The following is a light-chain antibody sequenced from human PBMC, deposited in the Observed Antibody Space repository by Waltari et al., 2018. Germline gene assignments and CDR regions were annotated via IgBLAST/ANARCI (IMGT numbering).Light chain of an antibody. J-gene: IGKJ1*01. CDR1: QSLLHSNGYNY. CDR2: WGT. V-gene: IGKV2-28*01. Sequence: EIVMTQSPLSLPVTPGETASISSMSSQSLLHSNGYNYLDWYLQKPGPSPQLLIYWGTXRXSGVPXXFXGSGSGXDYTXXISXVEAEDVGVYYCMQARQTPWTFGQGTKVEIK. CDR3: MQARQTPWT.